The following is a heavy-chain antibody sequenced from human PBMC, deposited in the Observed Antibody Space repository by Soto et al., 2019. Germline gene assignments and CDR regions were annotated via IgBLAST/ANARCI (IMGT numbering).Heavy chain of an antibody. D-gene: IGHD6-19*01. V-gene: IGHV1-58*01. CDR3: AADLPGSPAYSSGWYV. J-gene: IGHJ4*02. CDR1: GFTFTSSA. CDR2: IVVGSGNT. Sequence: SVKVSCKASGFTFTSSAVQWVRQARGQRLEWIGWIVVGSGNTNYAQKFQERVTITRDMSTSTAYMELSSLRSEDTAVYYCAADLPGSPAYSSGWYVWGQGTLVTVSS.